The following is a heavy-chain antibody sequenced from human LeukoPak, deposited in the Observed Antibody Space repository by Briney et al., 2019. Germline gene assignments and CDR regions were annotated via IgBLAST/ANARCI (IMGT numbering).Heavy chain of an antibody. CDR3: AREGDLLDY. CDR1: GGSFSGYY. Sequence: SETLSLTCAVYGGSFSGYYWSWIRQPPGKGLEWIGEINHSGSTNYNPSLKSRVTISVDTSKNQFSLKLSSVTAADTAVYYCAREGDLLDYWGQGTLVTVSS. D-gene: IGHD3-16*01. J-gene: IGHJ4*02. V-gene: IGHV4-34*01. CDR2: INHSGST.